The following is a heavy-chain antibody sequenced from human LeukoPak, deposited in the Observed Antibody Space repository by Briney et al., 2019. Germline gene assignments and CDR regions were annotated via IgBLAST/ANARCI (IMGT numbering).Heavy chain of an antibody. CDR2: INPNSGGT. Sequence: EASVKDSCKASGYTFTGYYMHWVRQAPGQGLEWMGWINPNSGGTNYAQKFQGRVTMTRDTSISTAYMELSRLRSDDTAVYYCALTLTLYYFDYWGQGTLVTVSS. CDR1: GYTFTGYY. CDR3: ALTLTLYYFDY. J-gene: IGHJ4*02. V-gene: IGHV1-2*02.